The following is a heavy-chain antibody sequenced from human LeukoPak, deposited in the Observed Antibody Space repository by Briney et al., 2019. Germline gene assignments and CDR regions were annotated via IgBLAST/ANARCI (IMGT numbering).Heavy chain of an antibody. V-gene: IGHV4-38-2*02. CDR3: ASNYQSGGLTFDY. CDR2: LFHSGNT. D-gene: IGHD3-22*01. J-gene: IGHJ4*02. Sequence: PSETLSLTHTLSGYSISRGYYWGWIRQSPETGLDCISRLFHSGNTYYNPSLKNRVTISIDTSKNQFSLKLRSVTAADAAVYHCASNYQSGGLTFDYWGQGTLVTVSS. CDR1: GYSISRGYY.